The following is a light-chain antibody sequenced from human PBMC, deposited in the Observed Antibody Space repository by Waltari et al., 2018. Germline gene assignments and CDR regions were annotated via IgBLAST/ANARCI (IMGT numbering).Light chain of an antibody. J-gene: IGLJ3*02. Sequence: QSALTQPASVSGSPGQLITISCSGTSTDIGAYKHVSWYQQHPGKAPKLMIYEVSNRPSGVSNRFSGSKSGNTASLTISGLQADDESHYYCTSFTSSATWVFGGGTKVTVL. V-gene: IGLV2-14*01. CDR3: TSFTSSATWV. CDR2: EVS. CDR1: STDIGAYKH.